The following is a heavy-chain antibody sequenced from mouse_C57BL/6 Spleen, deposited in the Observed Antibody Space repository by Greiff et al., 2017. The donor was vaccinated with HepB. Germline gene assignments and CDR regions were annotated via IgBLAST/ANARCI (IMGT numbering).Heavy chain of an antibody. Sequence: DVHLVESGGGLVKPGGSLKLSCAASGFTFSDYGMHWVRQAPEKGLEWVAYISSGSSTIYYADTVKGRFTISRDNAKNTLFLQMTSLRSEDTAMYYCARGGLPYWYFDVWGTGTTVTVSS. D-gene: IGHD2-2*01. CDR1: GFTFSDYG. CDR3: ARGGLPYWYFDV. J-gene: IGHJ1*03. V-gene: IGHV5-17*01. CDR2: ISSGSSTI.